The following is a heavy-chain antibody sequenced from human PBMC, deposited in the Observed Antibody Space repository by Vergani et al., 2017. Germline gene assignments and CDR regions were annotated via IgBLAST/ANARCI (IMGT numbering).Heavy chain of an antibody. CDR1: GYSISSGYY. CDR3: ARPYDGRVDFWYFDL. V-gene: IGHV4-38-2*01. J-gene: IGHJ2*01. CDR2: IYHSGSP. Sequence: QVQLQESCPGLPTPSETLSLTCAVSGYSISSGYYWGWIRQSPGKGLEWIGSIYHSGSPYYNPSLKSRVTISADTSKNQLSLKLNSVTAADTAVYYCARPYDGRVDFWYFDLWSRGTLVTVSS. D-gene: IGHD3-22*01.